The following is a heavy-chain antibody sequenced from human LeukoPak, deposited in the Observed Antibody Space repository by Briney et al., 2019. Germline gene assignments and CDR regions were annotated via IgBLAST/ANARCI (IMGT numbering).Heavy chain of an antibody. CDR1: GFTFSSYW. D-gene: IGHD1-26*01. CDR2: IKEDGSEK. CDR3: ARDKIVGATKLDY. Sequence: GGSLRLSCAASGFTFSSYWMSWVRQAPGKGLEWVANIKEDGSEKRYVDSVKGRFTISRDNAKNSLYLQMNSLRAEDTAVYYCARDKIVGATKLDYWGQGTPVTVSS. J-gene: IGHJ4*02. V-gene: IGHV3-7*01.